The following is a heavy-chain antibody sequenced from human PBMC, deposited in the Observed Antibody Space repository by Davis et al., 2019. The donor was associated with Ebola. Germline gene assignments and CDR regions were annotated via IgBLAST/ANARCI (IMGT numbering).Heavy chain of an antibody. Sequence: MPSETLSLTCAVSGGPFRGYYWTWIRQPPGKGLEWIGYIYYSGSTYYNPSLKSRVTISVDRSKNQFSLNLSSVTAADTAVYYCARGIAAAGSLLNWFDPWGQGTLVTVSS. CDR2: IYYSGST. CDR1: GGPFRGYY. CDR3: ARGIAAAGSLLNWFDP. D-gene: IGHD6-13*01. V-gene: IGHV4-34*01. J-gene: IGHJ5*02.